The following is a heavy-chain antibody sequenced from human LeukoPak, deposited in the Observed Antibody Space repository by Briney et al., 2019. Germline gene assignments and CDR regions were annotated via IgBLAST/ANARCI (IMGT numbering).Heavy chain of an antibody. CDR1: GFTFSNYW. CDR3: AKLGDGYAVGAFDI. Sequence: GGSLRLSCAASGFTFSNYWMHWVRQAPGKGLEWVSAISGSGGSTYYADSVKGRFTISRDNPKNTLYLQMNSLGAEDTAVYYCAKLGDGYAVGAFDIWGQGTMVTVSS. CDR2: ISGSGGST. D-gene: IGHD5-24*01. V-gene: IGHV3-23*01. J-gene: IGHJ3*02.